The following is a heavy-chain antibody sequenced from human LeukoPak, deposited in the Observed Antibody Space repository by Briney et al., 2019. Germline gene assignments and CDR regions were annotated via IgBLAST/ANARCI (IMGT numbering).Heavy chain of an antibody. CDR2: ISSSSSYI. CDR3: AALRRGKYGMDV. Sequence: PGGPLRLSCAASGFTFSSYSMNWVRQAPGKGLEWVSSISSSSSYIYYADSVKGRFTISRDNAKNSLYLQMNSLRAEDTAVYYCAALRRGKYGMDVWGQGTTVTVSS. CDR1: GFTFSSYS. J-gene: IGHJ6*02. V-gene: IGHV3-21*01. D-gene: IGHD3-16*01.